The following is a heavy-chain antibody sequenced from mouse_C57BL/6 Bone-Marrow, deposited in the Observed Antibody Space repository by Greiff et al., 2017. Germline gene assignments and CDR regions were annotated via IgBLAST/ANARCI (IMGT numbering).Heavy chain of an antibody. CDR1: GYSITSGYY. CDR3: AIYYGNFFAY. D-gene: IGHD2-1*01. CDR2: ISYDGSN. J-gene: IGHJ3*01. Sequence: EVKLMESGPGLVKPSQSLSLTCSVTGYSITSGYYWNWIRQFPGNKLEWMGYISYDGSNNYNPSLKNRISIPRDPSKNQFFLKLNSVTTEDTATYYCAIYYGNFFAYWGQGTLVTVSA. V-gene: IGHV3-6*01.